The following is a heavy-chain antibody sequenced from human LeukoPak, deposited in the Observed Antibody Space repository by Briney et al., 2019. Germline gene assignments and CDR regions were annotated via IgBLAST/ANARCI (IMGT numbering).Heavy chain of an antibody. J-gene: IGHJ4*02. CDR2: IYHSGSA. CDR3: ARDPTTVVSVPYYFDD. V-gene: IGHV4-34*01. Sequence: SETLSLTCAVFGRSIIGYHWNWIRQSPGKGLEWIGEIYHSGSANYNPSFNSRVTISLDTSKNQFSLELRSVTAADTAVYYCARDPTTVVSVPYYFDDWGQGTLVTVSS. CDR1: GRSIIGYH. D-gene: IGHD4-23*01.